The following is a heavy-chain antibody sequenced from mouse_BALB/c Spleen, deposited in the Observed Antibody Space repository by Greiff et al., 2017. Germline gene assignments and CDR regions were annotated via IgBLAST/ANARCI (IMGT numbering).Heavy chain of an antibody. D-gene: IGHD4-1*01. CDR1: GFTFSDYY. V-gene: IGHV5-4*02. CDR3: AREEELTGNDYAMDC. CDR2: ISDGGSYT. Sequence: EVMLVESGGGLVKPGGSLKLSCAASGFTFSDYYMYWVRQTPEKRLEWVATISDGGSYTYYPDSVKGRFTISRDNAKNNLYLQMSSLKSEDTAMYYCAREEELTGNDYAMDCWGQGTSVTVSS. J-gene: IGHJ4*01.